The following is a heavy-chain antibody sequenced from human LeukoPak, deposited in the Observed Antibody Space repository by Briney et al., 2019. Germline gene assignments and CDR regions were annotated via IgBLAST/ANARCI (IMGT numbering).Heavy chain of an antibody. V-gene: IGHV3-11*01. D-gene: IGHD2-2*01. CDR3: ARVVPVVPATRRGWFDR. J-gene: IGHJ5*02. Sequence: PGGSLRLSCAASGFTFSDYYMSWIRQAPGKGLEGVSYISSSGSTIYYADSVQSRFTISRDNAKNSLYLQMNSLRAEDTAVYYCARVVPVVPATRRGWFDRWRRGTLVTVCS. CDR1: GFTFSDYY. CDR2: ISSSGSTI.